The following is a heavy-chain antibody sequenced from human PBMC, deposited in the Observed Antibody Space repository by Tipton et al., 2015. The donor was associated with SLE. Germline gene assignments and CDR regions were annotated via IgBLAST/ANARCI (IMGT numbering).Heavy chain of an antibody. CDR1: GGSISSYT. CDR2: IYDSGSP. Sequence: TLSLTCTVSGGSISSYTWSWVRQPPGKGLEWMGYIYDSGSPNYHPPLTSQVTISVDTSKTKFSLKLSYVTAADTAVYYCARDRLAARYAFDLWGPGTMVTVSS. D-gene: IGHD6-6*01. V-gene: IGHV4-59*01. J-gene: IGHJ3*01. CDR3: ARDRLAARYAFDL.